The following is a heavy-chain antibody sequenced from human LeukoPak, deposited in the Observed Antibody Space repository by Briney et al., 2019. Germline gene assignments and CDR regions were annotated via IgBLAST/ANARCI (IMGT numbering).Heavy chain of an antibody. D-gene: IGHD5-18*01. V-gene: IGHV4-59*01. CDR2: IYYSGST. CDR3: ARAPGVDTAMPLDY. J-gene: IGHJ4*02. Sequence: PSETLSLTCTVSGGSISSYYWSWIRQPLGKGLEWIGYIYYSGSTNYNPSLKSRVTISVDTSKNQFSLKLSSVTAADTAVYYCARAPGVDTAMPLDYWGQGTLVTVSS. CDR1: GGSISSYY.